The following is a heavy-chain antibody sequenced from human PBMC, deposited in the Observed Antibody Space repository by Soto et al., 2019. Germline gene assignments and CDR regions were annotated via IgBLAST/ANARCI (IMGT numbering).Heavy chain of an antibody. D-gene: IGHD3-3*01. CDR2: ISAYNGNT. V-gene: IGHV1-18*03. Sequence: QVQLVQSGAEVKKPGASVKVSCKASGYTFTSYGISWVRQAPGQGLEWMGWISAYNGNTNYAQKLQSRVTMTTDTSTSTAYMELRSLRSDDMAVYYCAREGLTSYYDFWSGYYNSHWFDPWGQGTLVTVSS. CDR1: GYTFTSYG. J-gene: IGHJ5*02. CDR3: AREGLTSYYDFWSGYYNSHWFDP.